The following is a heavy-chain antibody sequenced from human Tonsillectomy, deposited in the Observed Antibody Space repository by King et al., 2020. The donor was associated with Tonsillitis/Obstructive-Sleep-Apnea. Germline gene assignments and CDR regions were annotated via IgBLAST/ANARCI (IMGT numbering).Heavy chain of an antibody. CDR2: ISAYNGNT. CDR3: ASVVVVPAAIPPYYYYYYMDV. V-gene: IGHV1-18*01. Sequence: VQLVQSGAEVKKPGASVKVSCKASGYTFTSYGISWVRQAPGQGLEWMGWISAYNGNTNYAQKLQGRVTMTTDTSTSTAYMELRSLRSDDTAVYYCASVVVVPAAIPPYYYYYYMDVWGKGTTVTVSS. CDR1: GYTFTSYG. D-gene: IGHD2-2*02. J-gene: IGHJ6*03.